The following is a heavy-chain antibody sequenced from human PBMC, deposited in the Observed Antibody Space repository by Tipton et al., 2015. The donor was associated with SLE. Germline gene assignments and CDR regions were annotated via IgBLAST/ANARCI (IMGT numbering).Heavy chain of an antibody. CDR1: GYTFTGYY. Sequence: QSGPEVKKPGASVKVSCKASGYTFTGYYMHWVRQAPGQGLEWMGGIIPIFGTANYAQKFQGRVTITADKSTSTAYMELSSLRSEDTAVYYCARGETSGGIDYWGQGTLVTVSS. D-gene: IGHD3-10*01. V-gene: IGHV1-69*06. CDR2: IIPIFGTA. CDR3: ARGETSGGIDY. J-gene: IGHJ4*02.